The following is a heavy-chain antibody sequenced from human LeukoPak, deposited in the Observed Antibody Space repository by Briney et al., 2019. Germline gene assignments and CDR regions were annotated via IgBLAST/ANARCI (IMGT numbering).Heavy chain of an antibody. J-gene: IGHJ4*02. V-gene: IGHV3-74*01. CDR3: ARDEAAAGIIFDY. CDR2: INNDGSRT. D-gene: IGHD6-13*01. CDR1: GFTYSTYW. Sequence: QPGGSLRLSCAASGFTYSTYWMHWVRQVPGEGLVWVSRINNDGSRTNYADSVKGRFTISRDNAKNTVFLQMNSLRVEDTAVYYCARDEAAAGIIFDYWGQGTLVTVSS.